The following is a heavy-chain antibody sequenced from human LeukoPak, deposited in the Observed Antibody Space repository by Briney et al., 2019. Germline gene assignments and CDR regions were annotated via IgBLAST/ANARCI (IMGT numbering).Heavy chain of an antibody. CDR3: ARERMMANTFDNRFDP. D-gene: IGHD3-16*01. Sequence: SETLSLTCTVSLGSISSSSYYWGWIRQPPGKGLEWMGSIYYSGSTYYNPSLKSRVTISVDTSKNQFSLKLSSVTAADTAVYYCARERMMANTFDNRFDPWGQGTLVTVSS. CDR2: IYYSGST. CDR1: LGSISSSSYY. V-gene: IGHV4-39*07. J-gene: IGHJ5*02.